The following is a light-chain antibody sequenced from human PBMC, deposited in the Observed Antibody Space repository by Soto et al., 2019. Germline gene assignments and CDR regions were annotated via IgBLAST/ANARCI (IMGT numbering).Light chain of an antibody. CDR2: GAS. CDR3: QQYGSFFT. V-gene: IGKV3-20*01. Sequence: EIVLTQSPGTLSLSPGERATLSCRASQSVSSSYLAWYQQKPGQAPRLLIYGASSRPPGIPERFSSGGSGTGISLTSSRMEPEVDAVYYCQQYGSFFTFGGGTKVEIK. CDR1: QSVSSSY. J-gene: IGKJ4*01.